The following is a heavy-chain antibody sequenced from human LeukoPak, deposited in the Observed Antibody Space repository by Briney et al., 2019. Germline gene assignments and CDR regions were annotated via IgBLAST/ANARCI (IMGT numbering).Heavy chain of an antibody. D-gene: IGHD2-8*02. CDR1: GFTVSSNF. J-gene: IGHJ6*03. CDR2: IKQDGSEK. V-gene: IGHV3-7*01. Sequence: QTGGSLRLSCAASGFTVSSNFMSWVRQAPGKGLEWVANIKQDGSEKYYVDSVKGRFTISRDNADRSLYLQMTSLRVEDTAVYFCASRYCTGVNCFAASYMCMDVWGKGTTVTVSS. CDR3: ASRYCTGVNCFAASYMCMDV.